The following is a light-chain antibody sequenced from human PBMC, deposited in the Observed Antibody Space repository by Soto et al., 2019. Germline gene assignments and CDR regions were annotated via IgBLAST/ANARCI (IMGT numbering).Light chain of an antibody. J-gene: IGKJ3*01. CDR1: QSVSSSY. CDR3: QQYGRSPFT. Sequence: ESVLTQSPGTLSLSPGERATLSCRASQSVSSSYLAWYQQKPGQAPRLPNYGASSRATGIPGRFSGSGSVRDFTRTISRLEPEDFAVYYCQQYGRSPFTFGPGTKVDIK. CDR2: GAS. V-gene: IGKV3-20*01.